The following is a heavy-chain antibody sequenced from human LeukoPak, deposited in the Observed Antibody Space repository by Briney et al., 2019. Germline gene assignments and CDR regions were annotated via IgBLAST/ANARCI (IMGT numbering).Heavy chain of an antibody. CDR2: ISNSGANT. CDR3: ARPVSGSYYEALGV. Sequence: QSGGSLRLSCAASGFTFSTYAMNWVRQAPGKGLEWVSTISNSGANTYHADSVKGRFTISRDNSKNTLYLQMNSLRAEDTAVYYCARPVSGSYYEALGVWGQGTTVTVSS. J-gene: IGHJ6*02. CDR1: GFTFSTYA. V-gene: IGHV3-23*01. D-gene: IGHD1-26*01.